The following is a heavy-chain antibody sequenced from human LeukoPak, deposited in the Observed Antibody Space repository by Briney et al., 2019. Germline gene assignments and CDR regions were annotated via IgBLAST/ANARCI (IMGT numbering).Heavy chain of an antibody. CDR2: IGGSGAGT. Sequence: PGGSLRLSCAASGFTFSRTAMSWVRQAPGKGLQWVATIGGSGAGTYYAASLKGRFNISRDNSKNTLYLQMNSLRTEDTATYYCAKDANYLRSGSFFIPFDYWGQGTLVTVHS. CDR1: GFTFSRTA. D-gene: IGHD4/OR15-4a*01. V-gene: IGHV3-23*01. J-gene: IGHJ4*02. CDR3: AKDANYLRSGSFFIPFDY.